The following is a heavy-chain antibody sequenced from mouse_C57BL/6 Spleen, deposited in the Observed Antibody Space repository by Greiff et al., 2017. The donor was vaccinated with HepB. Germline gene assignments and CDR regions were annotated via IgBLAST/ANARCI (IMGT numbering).Heavy chain of an antibody. J-gene: IGHJ3*01. CDR1: GYTFTSYW. CDR2: INPSSGYT. V-gene: IGHV1-7*01. D-gene: IGHD1-1*01. CDR3: ARDYYGSSSWFAY. Sequence: VQLQESGAELAKPGASVKLSCKASGYTFTSYWMHWVKQRPGQGLEWIGYINPSSGYTKYNQKFKDKATLTADKSSSTAYMQLSSLTYEDSAVYYCARDYYGSSSWFAYWGQGTLVTVSA.